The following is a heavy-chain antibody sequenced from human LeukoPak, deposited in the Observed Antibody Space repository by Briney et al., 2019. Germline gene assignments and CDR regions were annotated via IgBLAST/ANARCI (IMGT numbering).Heavy chain of an antibody. V-gene: IGHV3-7*01. CDR3: ARPRVPDS. Sequence: GGSLRLSCAASGFTFSSSWMSWVRQAPGKGLEWVANISPDGSETNYVDSVKGRFTISRDSAKNSLYLQMNSLRAEDTAVYYCARPRVPDSWGQGTLVIASS. CDR1: GFTFSSSW. J-gene: IGHJ4*02. CDR2: ISPDGSET.